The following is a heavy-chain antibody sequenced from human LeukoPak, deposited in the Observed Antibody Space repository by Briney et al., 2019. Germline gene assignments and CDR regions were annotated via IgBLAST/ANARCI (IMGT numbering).Heavy chain of an antibody. Sequence: ASVKVSCKASGYTFTSYGISWVRQAPGQGLEWMGWISDYNGNTNYAQKLQGRVTMTTDTSTSTAYMELRSLRSDDTAVYYCSRDLYRDSLPVSWFDPWGEGTLVTVSS. CDR3: SRDLYRDSLPVSWFDP. D-gene: IGHD4-11*01. CDR2: ISDYNGNT. V-gene: IGHV1-18*01. CDR1: GYTFTSYG. J-gene: IGHJ5*02.